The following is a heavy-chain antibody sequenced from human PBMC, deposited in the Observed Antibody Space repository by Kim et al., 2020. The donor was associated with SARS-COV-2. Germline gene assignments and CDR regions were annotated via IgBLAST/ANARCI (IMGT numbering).Heavy chain of an antibody. D-gene: IGHD6-13*01. CDR3: TTEAGYSSSWDYAFDI. J-gene: IGHJ3*02. V-gene: IGHV3-15*01. Sequence: PVKGRFTISRDDSKNTLYLQMNSLKTEDTAVYYCTTEAGYSSSWDYAFDIWGQGTMVTVSS.